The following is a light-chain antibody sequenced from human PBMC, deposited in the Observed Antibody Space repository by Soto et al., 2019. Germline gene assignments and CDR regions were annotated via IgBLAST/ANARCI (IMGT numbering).Light chain of an antibody. CDR3: CSYAGRSTYM. CDR2: EGF. V-gene: IGLV2-23*01. Sequence: QSLLTNPASLSGSPGQSITIPCTGTSSDVGSYNLVSWYQQYPGKAPKLMIYEGFKRPSGVSHRFSGSKSGNTASLTISGLQAEDEANYYCCSYAGRSTYMFGGGTKVTVL. CDR1: SSDVGSYNL. J-gene: IGLJ3*02.